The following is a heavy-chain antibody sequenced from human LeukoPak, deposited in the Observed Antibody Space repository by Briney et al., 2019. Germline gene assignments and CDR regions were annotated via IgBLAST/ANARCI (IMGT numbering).Heavy chain of an antibody. V-gene: IGHV3-7*01. J-gene: IGHJ6*02. CDR2: IKQDGSEK. D-gene: IGHD3-3*01. CDR3: AREGSTYDFWSGYYPDGMDV. CDR1: EFAFSTYN. Sequence: PGGSLRLSCAASEFAFSTYNMNWVRQAPGKGLEWVANIKQDGSEKYYVDSVKGRFTISRDNAKNSLYLQMNSLRAEDTAVYYCAREGSTYDFWSGYYPDGMDVWGQGTTVTVSS.